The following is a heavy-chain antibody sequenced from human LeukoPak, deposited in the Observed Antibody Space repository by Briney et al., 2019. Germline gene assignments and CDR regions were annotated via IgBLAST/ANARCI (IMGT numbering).Heavy chain of an antibody. V-gene: IGHV1-69*13. CDR1: GGTFSSYA. CDR2: IIPIFGTA. J-gene: IGHJ5*02. CDR3: VVKTTSVAGTRGGFRLDPLSSWFDP. Sequence: ASVKVSCKASGGTFSSYAISWVRQAPGQGLEWMGGIIPIFGTANYAQKFQGRVTITADESTSTAYMELSSLRSEDTAVYYCVVKTTSVAGTRGGFRLDPLSSWFDPWGQGTLVTVS. D-gene: IGHD6-19*01.